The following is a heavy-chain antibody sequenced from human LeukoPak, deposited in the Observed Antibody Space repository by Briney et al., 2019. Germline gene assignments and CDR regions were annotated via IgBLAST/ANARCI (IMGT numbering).Heavy chain of an antibody. J-gene: IGHJ4*02. Sequence: SGTLSLTCAVSGGSISSNNGWSWVRQPPGKGLEWIGEISHGGSTIYNPSLKSRVTISVDTSKKQFSLEVSSVTAADTAVYYCAREGDSRYFDYWGQGALVTASS. CDR1: GGSISSNNG. D-gene: IGHD2-21*02. CDR2: ISHGGST. V-gene: IGHV4-4*02. CDR3: AREGDSRYFDY.